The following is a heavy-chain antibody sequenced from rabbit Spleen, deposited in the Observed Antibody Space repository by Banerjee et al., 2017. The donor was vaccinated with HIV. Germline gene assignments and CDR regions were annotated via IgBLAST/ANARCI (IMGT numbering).Heavy chain of an antibody. CDR3: ARAASDIDALDL. D-gene: IGHD1-1*01. Sequence: QSLEESGGDLVKPGASLTLTCTASGFSFSSNYYMCWVRQAPGKGLEWIACIYAGSGGSAYYASWAKGRFTISKPSSTTVTLQLNSLTVADTATHFCARAASDIDALDLWGPGTLVTVS. V-gene: IGHV1S40*01. CDR2: IYAGSGGSA. J-gene: IGHJ6*01. CDR1: GFSFSSNYY.